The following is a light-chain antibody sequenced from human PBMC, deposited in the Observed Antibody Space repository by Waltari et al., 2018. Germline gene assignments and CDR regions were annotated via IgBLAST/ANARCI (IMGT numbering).Light chain of an antibody. J-gene: IGLJ3*02. CDR3: SSYTTRGTWV. CDR2: HVS. Sequence: QSALTQPASVSGSPAQSITFSCTGAFISVCAYDYVSGYRQLPGRAPKLLIYHVSPRPSGVSDRLSGSKSGNTASLTISGLQPEDKADYYCSSYTTRGTWVFGGGTKLTVL. CDR1: FISVCAYDY. V-gene: IGLV2-14*03.